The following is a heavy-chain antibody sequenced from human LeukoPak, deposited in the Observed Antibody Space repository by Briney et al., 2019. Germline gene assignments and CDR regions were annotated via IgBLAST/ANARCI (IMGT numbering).Heavy chain of an antibody. CDR2: ISSSSSYI. D-gene: IGHD2-21*02. V-gene: IGHV3-21*01. CDR1: GFTFSSYS. CDR3: ASSPVVTARDYFDY. Sequence: PGGSLRLSCAASGFTFSSYSMNWVRQAPGKGLEWVSSISSSSSYIYYADSVKGRFTISRDNAKNSLYLQMNSLRAEDTAVCYCASSPVVTARDYFDYWGQGTLVTVSS. J-gene: IGHJ4*02.